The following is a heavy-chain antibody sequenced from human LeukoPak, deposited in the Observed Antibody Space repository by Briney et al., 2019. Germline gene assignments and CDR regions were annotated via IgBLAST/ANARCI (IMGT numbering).Heavy chain of an antibody. Sequence: GGSLRLSCAGSGFMFNMYALSWVRQAPGKGLEWVSGITTRGGNTYYADSVRGRFTVSRDNSHNTLYLQMNSLRAEDTAIYYCAKARSSWAGYFDSWGQGMLVIVSS. D-gene: IGHD2-2*01. CDR1: GFMFNMYA. CDR2: ITTRGGNT. V-gene: IGHV3-23*01. J-gene: IGHJ4*02. CDR3: AKARSSWAGYFDS.